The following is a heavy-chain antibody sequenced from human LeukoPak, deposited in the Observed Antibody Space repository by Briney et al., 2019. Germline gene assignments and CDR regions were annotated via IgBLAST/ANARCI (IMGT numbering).Heavy chain of an antibody. CDR1: GYSFTRYG. D-gene: IGHD6-19*01. J-gene: IGHJ4*02. Sequence: GASVKVSCKASGYSFTRYGISWVRQAPGQGFEWMGWISPYNGHTNYAQKLQGRVTMTTDTSTSTAYMGLRSLRSDDTAIYYCARDYETVAGTFDFWGQGTLVTVSS. V-gene: IGHV1-18*01. CDR2: ISPYNGHT. CDR3: ARDYETVAGTFDF.